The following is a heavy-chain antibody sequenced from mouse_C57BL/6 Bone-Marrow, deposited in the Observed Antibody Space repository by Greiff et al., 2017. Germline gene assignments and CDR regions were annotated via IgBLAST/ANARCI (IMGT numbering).Heavy chain of an antibody. Sequence: VQLQPPGAELVRPGSSVKLSCKASGYTFTSYWMHWVKQRPIQGLEWIGNIDPSDSETHYNQKFKDKATLTVDKSSSTAYMQLSSLTSEDSAVYYCARKGGYYFDYWGQGTTLTVSS. J-gene: IGHJ2*01. CDR3: ARKGGYYFDY. CDR2: IDPSDSET. CDR1: GYTFTSYW. V-gene: IGHV1-52*01.